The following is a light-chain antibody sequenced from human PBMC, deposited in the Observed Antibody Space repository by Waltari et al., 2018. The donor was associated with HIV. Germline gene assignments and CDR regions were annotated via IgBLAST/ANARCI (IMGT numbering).Light chain of an antibody. Sequence: QSALTQPASVSGSFGQSITISCTGTSSDVGSYNIVSWYQHHPGKAPKLIIYEVSKRPSGVSKRFSRSKSGNTASLTVFGLQAEDEADYYCCSYAGNSIPFGGGTKLTVL. CDR2: EVS. J-gene: IGLJ2*01. CDR3: CSYAGNSIP. V-gene: IGLV2-23*02. CDR1: SSDVGSYNI.